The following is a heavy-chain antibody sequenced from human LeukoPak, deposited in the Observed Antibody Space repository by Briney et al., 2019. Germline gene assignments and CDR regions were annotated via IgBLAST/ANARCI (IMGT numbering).Heavy chain of an antibody. Sequence: ASVKVSCKASGYTLTDYYIHWVRPPPGQGLDWMGCINPNSGGTNFAQQFQGRVTMTRDTSISTVYMDLNSLKSDDTDVYYCARGLGYDSSGSYPDDAFDKWGQGTMVSVSS. CDR1: GYTLTDYY. V-gene: IGHV1-2*02. D-gene: IGHD3-22*01. CDR2: INPNSGGT. J-gene: IGHJ3*02. CDR3: ARGLGYDSSGSYPDDAFDK.